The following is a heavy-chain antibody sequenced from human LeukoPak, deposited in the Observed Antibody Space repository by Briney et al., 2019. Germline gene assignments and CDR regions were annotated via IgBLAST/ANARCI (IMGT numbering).Heavy chain of an antibody. V-gene: IGHV3-30-3*01. CDR3: ARDWVVVVPAASVFDY. CDR2: ISYDGSNK. D-gene: IGHD2-2*01. J-gene: IGHJ4*02. CDR1: GFTFSSYA. Sequence: PGGSLRLSCAASGFTFSSYAMHWVRQAPGKGLEWVAVISYDGSNKYYADSVKGRFTISRDNSKNTLYLQMNSLRAEDTAVYYCARDWVVVVPAASVFDYWGQGTLVTVSS.